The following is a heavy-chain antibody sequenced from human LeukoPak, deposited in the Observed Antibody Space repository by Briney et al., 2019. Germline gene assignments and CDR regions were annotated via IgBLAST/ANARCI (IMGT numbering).Heavy chain of an antibody. CDR1: GGSISSYY. J-gene: IGHJ4*02. D-gene: IGHD6-19*01. CDR3: ARASEQWLVQEFDY. V-gene: IGHV4-59*01. Sequence: SETLSLTCTVSGGSISSYYWSWIRQPPGKGLEWIGYIYYSGSTSYDPSLKSRVTISVDTSKNQFSLKLSSVTAADTAVYYCARASEQWLVQEFDYWGQGTLVTVSS. CDR2: IYYSGST.